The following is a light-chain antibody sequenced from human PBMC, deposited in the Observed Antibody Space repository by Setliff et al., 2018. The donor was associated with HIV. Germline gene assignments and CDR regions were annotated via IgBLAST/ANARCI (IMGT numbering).Light chain of an antibody. CDR2: DNS. Sequence: QSALTQPPSVSGAPGQRVSISCTGSSSNIGSIYDVHWYQHLPGTAPKLLIYDNSNQPSGVPDRFSGSKSGTSASLAITGLQAEDEADYYCQSYDSSLSGYVFGTGTKVTV. J-gene: IGLJ1*01. CDR3: QSYDSSLSGYV. V-gene: IGLV1-40*01. CDR1: SSNIGSIYD.